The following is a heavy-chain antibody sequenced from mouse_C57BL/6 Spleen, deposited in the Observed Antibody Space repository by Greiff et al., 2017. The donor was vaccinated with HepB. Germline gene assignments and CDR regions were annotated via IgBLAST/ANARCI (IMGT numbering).Heavy chain of an antibody. J-gene: IGHJ4*01. CDR2: ISSGGSYT. V-gene: IGHV5-6*01. CDR1: GFTFSSYG. Sequence: VQLKESGGDLVKPGGSLKLSCAASGFTFSSYGMSWVRQTPDKRLEWVATISSGGSYTYYPDSVKGRFTISRDNAKNTLYLQMSSLKSEDTAMYYCARRGTTVVATGDYYAMDYWGQGTSVTVSS. D-gene: IGHD1-1*01. CDR3: ARRGTTVVATGDYYAMDY.